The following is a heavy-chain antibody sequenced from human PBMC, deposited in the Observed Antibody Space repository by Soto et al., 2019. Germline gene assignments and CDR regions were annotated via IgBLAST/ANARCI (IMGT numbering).Heavy chain of an antibody. CDR2: INPSSGST. J-gene: IGHJ4*02. CDR3: ARDEILRYFDWFGSKFDY. Sequence: ASVKVSCKASGYTFTSYYMHWVRQAPGQGLEWMGIINPSSGSTSYAQKFQGRVTMTRDTSTSTVYMELSSLRSEDTAVYYCARDEILRYFDWFGSKFDYWGQGTLVTVSS. V-gene: IGHV1-46*01. D-gene: IGHD3-9*01. CDR1: GYTFTSYY.